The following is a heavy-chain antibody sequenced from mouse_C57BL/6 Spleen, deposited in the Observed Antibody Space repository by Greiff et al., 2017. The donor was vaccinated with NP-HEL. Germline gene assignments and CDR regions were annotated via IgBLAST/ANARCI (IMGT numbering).Heavy chain of an antibody. Sequence: VQLQQSGAELVKPGASVKISCKASGYAFSSYWMNWVKQRPGKGLEWIGQIYPGDGDTNYNGKFKGKATLTADKSSSTAYMQLSSLTSEDSAVYFCARNGDGGYAMDYWGQGTSVTVSS. CDR1: GYAFSSYW. V-gene: IGHV1-80*01. CDR3: ARNGDGGYAMDY. CDR2: IYPGDGDT. D-gene: IGHD3-3*01. J-gene: IGHJ4*01.